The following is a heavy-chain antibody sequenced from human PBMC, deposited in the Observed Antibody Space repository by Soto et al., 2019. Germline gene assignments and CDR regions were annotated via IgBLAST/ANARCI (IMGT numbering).Heavy chain of an antibody. CDR2: IIPILGIA. D-gene: IGHD6-13*01. J-gene: IGHJ4*02. CDR3: ARGIAAAGTRYFDY. CDR1: GGTFSSYT. Sequence: QVQLVQSGAEVKKPGSSVKVSCKASGGTFSSYTISWVRQAPGQGLEWMGRIIPILGIANYAQKFQGRVTITADKSTSTAYMELSSLSSEDTAVYYCARGIAAAGTRYFDYWGQGTLVTVSS. V-gene: IGHV1-69*02.